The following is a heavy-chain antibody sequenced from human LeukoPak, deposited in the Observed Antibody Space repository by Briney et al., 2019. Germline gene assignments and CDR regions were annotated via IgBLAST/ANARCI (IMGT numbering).Heavy chain of an antibody. Sequence: GTLSLTCAVSGDSITSSKWWSWVRQPPEKGLEWIGKIYHSGATNYNPSLKSRVTMSVDKSKNQFSLNLSSVTAADTAVYYCASGSHAVTTHFDYWGQGTLVTVSS. J-gene: IGHJ4*02. CDR3: ASGSHAVTTHFDY. CDR2: IYHSGAT. D-gene: IGHD3-16*01. CDR1: GDSITSSKW. V-gene: IGHV4-4*02.